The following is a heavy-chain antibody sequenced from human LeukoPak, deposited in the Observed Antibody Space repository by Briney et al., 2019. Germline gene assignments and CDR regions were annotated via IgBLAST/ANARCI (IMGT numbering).Heavy chain of an antibody. CDR1: GDSITNNH. Sequence: NPSETLSLTCTVSGDSITNNHWSWLRQPPGKGLEWIGHISYTGSTNYNPSLKTRLTMSLDTSKNHFSLTLPSVTAADTALYYCARHVFSDGSPFDSWGQGGLVTVSS. CDR3: ARHVFSDGSPFDS. J-gene: IGHJ4*02. V-gene: IGHV4-59*08. CDR2: ISYTGST. D-gene: IGHD3-10*01.